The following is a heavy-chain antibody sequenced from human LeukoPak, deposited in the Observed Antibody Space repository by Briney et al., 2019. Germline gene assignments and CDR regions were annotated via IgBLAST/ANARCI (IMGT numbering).Heavy chain of an antibody. Sequence: GGSLRLSCAASGFTFSAHYMDWVRQAPGKGLEWASSIESGGGTTHYADSVKGRFTISRDNSKKMVYLQMNSLGAEDTAIYYCVKDKGLTALSTFDYWGQGALVTVSS. CDR2: IESGGGTT. V-gene: IGHV3-23*03. CDR3: VKDKGLTALSTFDY. D-gene: IGHD2-8*01. CDR1: GFTFSAHY. J-gene: IGHJ4*02.